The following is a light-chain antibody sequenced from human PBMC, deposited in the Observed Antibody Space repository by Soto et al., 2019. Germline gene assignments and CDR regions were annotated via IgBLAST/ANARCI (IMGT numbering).Light chain of an antibody. Sequence: QSALTQPASVSGSTGLSITISCTGSSSDVGGYLYVSWYQQYPGKAPKLMIYDVTNRPSGVSNRFSGFKSGNTAFLTISGLQAEDEPDYYCSSYTTSNTLVFGGGTKVTV. V-gene: IGLV2-14*01. J-gene: IGLJ2*01. CDR3: SSYTTSNTLV. CDR2: DVT. CDR1: SSDVGGYLY.